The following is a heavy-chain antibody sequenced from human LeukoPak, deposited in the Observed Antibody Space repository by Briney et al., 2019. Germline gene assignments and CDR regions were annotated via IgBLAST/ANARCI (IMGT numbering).Heavy chain of an antibody. CDR2: IYHSGST. Sequence: PSGTLSLTCAVSGGSISSSNWWSWVRQPPGKGLEWIGEIYHSGSTNYNPSLKSRVTISVDKSKNQFPLKLSSVTAADTAVYYCARGEFSGYYDSSGYPVGAFDIWGQGTMVTVSS. J-gene: IGHJ3*02. D-gene: IGHD3-22*01. CDR1: GGSISSSNW. V-gene: IGHV4-4*02. CDR3: ARGEFSGYYDSSGYPVGAFDI.